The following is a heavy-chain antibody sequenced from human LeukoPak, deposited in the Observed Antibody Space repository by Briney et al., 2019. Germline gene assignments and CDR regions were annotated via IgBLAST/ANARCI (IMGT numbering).Heavy chain of an antibody. CDR1: GGSISSGGYY. CDR2: IYHSGST. Sequence: PSETLSLTCTVSGGSISSGGYYWSWIRQPPGKGLEWIGYIYHSGSTYYNPSLKSRVTISIGTSRSQFSLKLSSVTAADTAVYYCARITNSDYFDYWGQGTLVTVSS. D-gene: IGHD4-11*01. CDR3: ARITNSDYFDY. J-gene: IGHJ4*01. V-gene: IGHV4-30-2*01.